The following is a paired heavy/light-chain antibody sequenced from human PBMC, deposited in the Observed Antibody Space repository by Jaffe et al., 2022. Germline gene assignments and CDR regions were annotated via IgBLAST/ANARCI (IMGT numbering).Light chain of an antibody. CDR1: SSNIGAGYD. Sequence: QSVLTQPPSVSGAPGQRVTISCTGSSSNIGAGYDVHWYQQLPGTAPKLLIYGNSNRPSGVPDRFSGSKSGTSASLAITGLQAEDEADYYCQSYDSSLSGEVFGTGTKVTVL. CDR2: GNS. V-gene: IGLV1-40*01. CDR3: QSYDSSLSGEV. J-gene: IGLJ1*01.
Heavy chain of an antibody. CDR1: GGSISSYY. CDR3: ARAPIYYDSSGYYPHFDY. J-gene: IGHJ4*02. V-gene: IGHV4-59*01. CDR2: IYYSGST. D-gene: IGHD3-22*01. Sequence: QVQLQESGPGLVKPSETLSLTCTVSGGSISSYYWSWIRQPPGKGLEWIGYIYYSGSTNYNPSLKSRVTISVDTSKNQFSLKLSSVTAADTAVYYCARAPIYYDSSGYYPHFDYWGQGTLVTVSS.